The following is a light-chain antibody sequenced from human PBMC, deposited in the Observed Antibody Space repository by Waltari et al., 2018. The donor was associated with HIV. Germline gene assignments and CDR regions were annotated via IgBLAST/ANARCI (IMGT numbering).Light chain of an antibody. J-gene: IGLJ1*01. Sequence: QSALTQPASMPGSPGQAITTSGPGTTHDIGYYDYFSWYQHYPGKAPKLLIYEVINRPSGISSRFSGSKSGNTASLTISGLQTEDEADYICASFAYGSTFYVFGNGT. CDR1: THDIGYYDY. CDR2: EVI. V-gene: IGLV2-14*01. CDR3: ASFAYGSTFYV.